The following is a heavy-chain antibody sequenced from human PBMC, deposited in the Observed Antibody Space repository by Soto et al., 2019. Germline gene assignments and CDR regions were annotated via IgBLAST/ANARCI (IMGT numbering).Heavy chain of an antibody. CDR2: ISYDGSNK. J-gene: IGHJ6*02. CDR1: GFTFSSYA. Sequence: GGSLRLSCAASGFTFSSYAMHWVRQAPGKGLEWVAVISYDGSNKYYADSVKGRFTISRDNSKNTLYLQMNSLRAEDTAVYYCILWFGDILRGPFYYYGMDVWGQGTTVTVSS. D-gene: IGHD3-10*01. V-gene: IGHV3-30-3*01. CDR3: ILWFGDILRGPFYYYGMDV.